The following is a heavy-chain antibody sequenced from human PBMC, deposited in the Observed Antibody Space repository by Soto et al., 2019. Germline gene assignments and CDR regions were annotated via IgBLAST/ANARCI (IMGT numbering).Heavy chain of an antibody. V-gene: IGHV4-34*01. CDR3: ARGLVVPAAIYYYYGMDV. CDR1: GGSFSGYY. Sequence: SETLSLTCAVYGGSFSGYYWSWIRQPPGKGLEWIGEINHSGSTNYNPSLKSRVTISVDTSKNQFSLKLSSVTAADTAMYYCARGLVVPAAIYYYYGMDVWGQGTTVTVSS. D-gene: IGHD2-2*01. CDR2: INHSGST. J-gene: IGHJ6*02.